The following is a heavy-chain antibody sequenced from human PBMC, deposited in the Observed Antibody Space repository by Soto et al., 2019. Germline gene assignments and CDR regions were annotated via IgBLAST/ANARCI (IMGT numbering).Heavy chain of an antibody. Sequence: QAHLEQSGVEVKKPGASVKVTCKASGYTFHSFGISWVRQAPGQGLEWMGWISTYNDNTNYAQKSRGRVPMDPDISPSTASMELRSLSPDDTAVSYGARLRTSGYHTHFYFGMDVWGQGSTVIVSS. CDR2: ISTYNDNT. CDR3: ARLRTSGYHTHFYFGMDV. D-gene: IGHD5-12*01. V-gene: IGHV1-18*01. CDR1: GYTFHSFG. J-gene: IGHJ6*02.